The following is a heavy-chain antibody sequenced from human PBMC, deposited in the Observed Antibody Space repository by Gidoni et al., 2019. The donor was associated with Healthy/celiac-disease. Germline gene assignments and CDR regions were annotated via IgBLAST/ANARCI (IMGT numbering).Heavy chain of an antibody. CDR2: IRSKAYGGTT. V-gene: IGHV3-49*04. J-gene: IGHJ4*02. CDR3: SGVNSGYYLFDY. D-gene: IGHD3-22*01. CDR1: GFTFGDYA. Sequence: EVQLVESGGGLVQPGRSLRLSCTASGFTFGDYAMSWVRQAPGKGLEWVGFIRSKAYGGTTEYAASVKGRFTISRDDSKSSAYLQMNSRKTEDTAVYYCSGVNSGYYLFDYWGQGTLVTVSS.